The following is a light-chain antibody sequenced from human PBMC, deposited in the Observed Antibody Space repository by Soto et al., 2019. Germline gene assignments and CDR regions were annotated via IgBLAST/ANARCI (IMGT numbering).Light chain of an antibody. V-gene: IGKV3-20*01. CDR1: RSLSSSY. Sequence: EIVLTQSPGTLSLSPGERATLSCRASRSLSSSYVVWYQQQPGPAPRLLIYAPSRRATGIPDRFCGSGSATEYTLTISGLQPEDFAVYYCQHQGTFFQGIMVEIK. CDR3: QHQGT. J-gene: IGKJ2*01. CDR2: APS.